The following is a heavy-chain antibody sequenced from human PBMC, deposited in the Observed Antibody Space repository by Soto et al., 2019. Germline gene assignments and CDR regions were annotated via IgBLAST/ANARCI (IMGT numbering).Heavy chain of an antibody. V-gene: IGHV4-4*02. CDR1: GDSISSPNW. J-gene: IGHJ4*02. Sequence: QVQLQESGPGLVKPSETLSLTCAVSGDSISSPNWWSWYRQPPGKGLELIGEMFASGSSNYNPSLNGRVTISLDTSKNHFSLKLTSLAAADTAIYYCAREGFDHRPDYWGQAIPVTVSS. CDR3: AREGFDHRPDY. CDR2: MFASGSS.